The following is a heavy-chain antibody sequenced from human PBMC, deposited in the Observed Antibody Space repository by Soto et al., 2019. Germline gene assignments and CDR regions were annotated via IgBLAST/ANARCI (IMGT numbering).Heavy chain of an antibody. D-gene: IGHD6-13*01. V-gene: IGHV6-1*01. J-gene: IGHJ4*02. CDR1: GDGFSSNSAA. CDR2: TYYRSKLYN. Sequence: SQTLSLSCAISGDGFSSNSAAWDWIRQSPSRGIEWLGRTYYRSKLYNDYAVSVKSRITINPDTSKNQFSLQLNSVTPEDTAVYYCARADAAAGTFDYWGQGTLVTVSS. CDR3: ARADAAAGTFDY.